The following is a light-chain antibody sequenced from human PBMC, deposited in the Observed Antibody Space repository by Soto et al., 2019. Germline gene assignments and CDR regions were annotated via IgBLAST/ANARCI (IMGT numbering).Light chain of an antibody. J-gene: IGLJ7*01. V-gene: IGLV2-14*01. CDR1: SSDVGGYKY. Sequence: QSALTQPASVSGSPGQSITISCTGTSSDVGGYKYVSWYQLHPGKAPKLMIYDVSYRPSGVSNRFSGSKSGNTASLTISGLQAEDEAEYFCSSFTSSSTPVFGGGTQLTVL. CDR3: SSFTSSSTPV. CDR2: DVS.